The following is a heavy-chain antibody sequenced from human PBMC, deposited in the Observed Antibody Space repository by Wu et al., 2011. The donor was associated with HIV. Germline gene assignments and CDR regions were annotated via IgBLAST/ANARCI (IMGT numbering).Heavy chain of an antibody. CDR3: ARGLDRTVAAQYIGF. J-gene: IGHJ4*02. CDR1: GDSFNNYA. V-gene: IGHV1-69*15. D-gene: IGHD6-6*01. CDR2: VLPLFGTP. Sequence: QVHLVQSGAEVREPGSSVKMSCRASGDSFNNYAISWVRQAPGQGLEWLGRVLPLFGTPTYAQRIQNRATITADESTSTVSLELSSLRYDDTAIYYCARGLDRTVAAQYIGFWGQGTRGHRLL.